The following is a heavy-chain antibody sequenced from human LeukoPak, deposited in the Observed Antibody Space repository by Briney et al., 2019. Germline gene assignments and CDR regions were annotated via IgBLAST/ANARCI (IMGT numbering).Heavy chain of an antibody. D-gene: IGHD1-20*01. CDR3: AFTEPPITGIPRYYFDY. CDR1: GGTFSSYA. V-gene: IGHV1-69*06. CDR2: IIPIFGTA. J-gene: IGHJ4*02. Sequence: SVKVSCKASGGTFSSYAISWVRQAPGQGLEWMGRIIPIFGTANYAQKFQGRVTITADKSTSTAYMELSSLRSEDTAVYYCAFTEPPITGIPRYYFDYWGQGTPVTVSS.